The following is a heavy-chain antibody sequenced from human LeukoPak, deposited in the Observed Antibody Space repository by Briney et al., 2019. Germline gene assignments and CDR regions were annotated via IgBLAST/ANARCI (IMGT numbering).Heavy chain of an antibody. CDR2: IYYSGST. CDR3: ARVASGVGYNWFDP. D-gene: IGHD2-15*01. J-gene: IGHJ5*02. V-gene: IGHV4-31*11. Sequence: SETLSLTCAVSGVSISSGGYYWRWIRQHPGKGLEWIGYIYYSGSTYYNPSLKSRVTISVDTSKNQFSLKLSSVTAADTAVYYCARVASGVGYNWFDPWGQGTLVTVSS. CDR1: GVSISSGGYY.